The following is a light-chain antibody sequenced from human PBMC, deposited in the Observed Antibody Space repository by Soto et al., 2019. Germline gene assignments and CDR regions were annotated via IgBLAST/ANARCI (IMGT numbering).Light chain of an antibody. V-gene: IGKV1-39*01. CDR3: QQTFSPPST. CDR1: QSISNS. Sequence: DIQMTQSLSSLSASVGDTVTITCRASQSISNSLSWYQQKPGKAPQFLIYVASTLQLGVPSRFSGSGSGTDFTLTISRLQPEDVATYYCQQTFSPPSTFGQGTKLEIK. CDR2: VAS. J-gene: IGKJ2*01.